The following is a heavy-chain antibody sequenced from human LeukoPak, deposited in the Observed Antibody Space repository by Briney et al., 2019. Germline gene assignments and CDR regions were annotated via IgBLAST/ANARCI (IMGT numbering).Heavy chain of an antibody. V-gene: IGHV4-34*01. CDR3: ARVLWEPYYFDY. CDR2: INHSGST. Sequence: PSETLSLTCAVYGGSFSGYYWSWIRQPTGKGLEWIGEINHSGSTNYNPSLKSRVTISVDTSKNQFSLKLSSVTAADTAVYYCARVLWEPYYFDYWGQGTLVTVSS. D-gene: IGHD1-26*01. CDR1: GGSFSGYY. J-gene: IGHJ4*02.